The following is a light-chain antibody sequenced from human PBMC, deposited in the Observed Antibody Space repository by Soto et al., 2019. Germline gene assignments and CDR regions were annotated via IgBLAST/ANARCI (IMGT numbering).Light chain of an antibody. V-gene: IGKV3-15*01. Sequence: EIVMTQSPATLSVSPGDRATISCRASQSVSSNLDWYQQKPGQAPRLLIYGASTRSTGIPARFSGSGSGTEFTHTICSLQCEDFAVNYCQQCNNWPTLFTFGPGTKVDIK. J-gene: IGKJ3*01. CDR2: GAS. CDR1: QSVSSN. CDR3: QQCNNWPTLFT.